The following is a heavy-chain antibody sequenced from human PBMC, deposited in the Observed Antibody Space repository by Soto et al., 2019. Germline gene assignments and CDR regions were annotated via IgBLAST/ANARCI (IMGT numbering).Heavy chain of an antibody. CDR3: AREAVADTDY. V-gene: IGHV1-18*04. D-gene: IGHD6-19*01. Sequence: ASVKVSCKASGYTFTGYYMHWVRQAPGQGLEWMGWIIANNGNTNYAQKLQGRVTMTTDTSTSTAYMELRSLRSDDTAVYYCAREAVADTDYWGQGTLVTVSS. CDR2: IIANNGNT. CDR1: GYTFTGYY. J-gene: IGHJ4*02.